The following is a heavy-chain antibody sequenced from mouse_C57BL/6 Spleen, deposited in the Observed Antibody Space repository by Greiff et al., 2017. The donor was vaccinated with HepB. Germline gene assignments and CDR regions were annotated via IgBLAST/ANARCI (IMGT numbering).Heavy chain of an antibody. D-gene: IGHD3-3*01. CDR2: ISYDGSN. J-gene: IGHJ2*01. Sequence: EVQLVESGPGLVKPSQSLSLTCSVTGYSITSGYYWNWIRQFPGNKREWMGYISYDGSNNYNPSLKNRISITRDTSKNQFFLKLNSVTTEDTATYYCAREGLDYWGQGTTLTVSS. CDR1: GYSITSGYY. CDR3: AREGLDY. V-gene: IGHV3-6*01.